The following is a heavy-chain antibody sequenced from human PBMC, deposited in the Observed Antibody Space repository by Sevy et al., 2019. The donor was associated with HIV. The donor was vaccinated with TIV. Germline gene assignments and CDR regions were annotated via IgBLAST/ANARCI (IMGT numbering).Heavy chain of an antibody. D-gene: IGHD2-15*01. CDR2: ISGSGGST. J-gene: IGHJ6*03. CDR3: PKFPRDIVVVVAATSHYYYYYYMDV. V-gene: IGHV3-23*01. Sequence: GGSLRLSCAASGFTFSSYAMSWVRQAPGKGLEWVSAISGSGGSTYYADSVKGRFTISRDNSKNTLYLQMNSLRAEDTAVYYCPKFPRDIVVVVAATSHYYYYYYMDVWGKGTTVTVSS. CDR1: GFTFSSYA.